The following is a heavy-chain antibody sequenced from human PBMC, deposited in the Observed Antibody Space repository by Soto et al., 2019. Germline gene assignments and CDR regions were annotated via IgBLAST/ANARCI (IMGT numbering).Heavy chain of an antibody. CDR2: IIPILGIA. CDR1: GGTFSSYT. Sequence: SVKVSCKASGGTFSSYTISWVRQAPGQGLEWMGRIIPILGIANYAQKFQGRVTITADKSTSTAYMELSSLRSEDTAVYYCARAESSVAPFDYWGQGTLVTVSS. D-gene: IGHD6-19*01. V-gene: IGHV1-69*02. J-gene: IGHJ4*02. CDR3: ARAESSVAPFDY.